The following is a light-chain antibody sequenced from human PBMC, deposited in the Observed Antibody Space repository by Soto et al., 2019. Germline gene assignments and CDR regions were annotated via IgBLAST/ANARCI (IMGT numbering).Light chain of an antibody. CDR1: QSVSSSY. Sequence: EIVLTQSPGTLSLSPGERATLSWRASQSVSSSYLAWYQQKPGQAPRLLIYGASSRATGIPDRFSGSGSGTDFTLTISSLQSEDFAVYYCQQYDNWLWTFGQGTKVDIK. V-gene: IGKV3-20*01. CDR2: GAS. CDR3: QQYDNWLWT. J-gene: IGKJ1*01.